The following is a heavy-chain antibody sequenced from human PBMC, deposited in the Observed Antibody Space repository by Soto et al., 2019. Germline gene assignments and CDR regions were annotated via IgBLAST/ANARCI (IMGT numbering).Heavy chain of an antibody. CDR1: GGSISSSSYY. V-gene: IGHV4-39*01. D-gene: IGHD2-15*01. Sequence: SETLSLTCTVSGGSISSSSYYWGWIRQPPGKGLEWIGSIYYSGSTYYNPSLKSRVTISGDTSKNQFSLKLSSVTAADTAVYYCARHDRGLANPAYCSGGSCYYDAFDIWGQGTMVTVSS. CDR3: ARHDRGLANPAYCSGGSCYYDAFDI. CDR2: IYYSGST. J-gene: IGHJ3*02.